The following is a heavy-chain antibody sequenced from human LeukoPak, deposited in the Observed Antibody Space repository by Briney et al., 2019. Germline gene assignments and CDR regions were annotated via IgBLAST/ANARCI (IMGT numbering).Heavy chain of an antibody. Sequence: SETLSLTCTVSGGSISSGGYHWSWIRQHTGKGLEWIGYTHYSGSTYYNPSLKSRVTVSLDTSKNQYSLKLNSVTAADTAVYYCARGGSSRFDPWGQGTLVTVSS. J-gene: IGHJ5*02. CDR2: THYSGST. D-gene: IGHD3-10*01. V-gene: IGHV4-31*03. CDR3: ARGGSSRFDP. CDR1: GGSISSGGYH.